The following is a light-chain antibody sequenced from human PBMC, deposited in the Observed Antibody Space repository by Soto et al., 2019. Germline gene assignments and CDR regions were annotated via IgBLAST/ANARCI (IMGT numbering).Light chain of an antibody. CDR3: QQSYSTPLT. Sequence: DIQMNQSTSSLSASVGDRVTITCRASQGISSYLNWYQQKPGKAPKLLIYTASSLQSGVPSRFSGSGSGTDFTLTISSLQPEDFATYYFQQSYSTPLTFGVGTKVEIK. CDR1: QGISSY. CDR2: TAS. V-gene: IGKV1-39*01. J-gene: IGKJ4*01.